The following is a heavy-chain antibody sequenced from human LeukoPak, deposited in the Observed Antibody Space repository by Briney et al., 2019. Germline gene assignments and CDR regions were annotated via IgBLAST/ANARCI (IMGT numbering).Heavy chain of an antibody. D-gene: IGHD3-3*01. Sequence: GASVKVSCKASGYTFTSYDINWVRQAPGQGLEWMGWMNPNSGNTGYAQKFQGRVTMTRNTSISTAYMELSSLRSEDTAVYYCARMYYDFWSGYYTVYFDYWGQGTLVTVSS. J-gene: IGHJ4*02. CDR2: MNPNSGNT. CDR3: ARMYYDFWSGYYTVYFDY. CDR1: GYTFTSYD. V-gene: IGHV1-8*01.